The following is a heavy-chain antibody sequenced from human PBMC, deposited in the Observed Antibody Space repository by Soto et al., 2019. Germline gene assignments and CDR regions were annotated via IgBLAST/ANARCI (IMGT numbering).Heavy chain of an antibody. Sequence: EVQLVESGGGLVQPGRSLRLSCAASGFTFDDYAMHWVRQAPGRGPEWVSGISWNSGGIDYADSVKGRFTISRDNAKNSLYLQMNSLRVEDTALYYCAKDSSYSSSWNYFDFWGQGTLVTVSS. J-gene: IGHJ4*02. CDR1: GFTFDDYA. CDR3: AKDSSYSSSWNYFDF. V-gene: IGHV3-9*01. CDR2: ISWNSGGI. D-gene: IGHD6-13*01.